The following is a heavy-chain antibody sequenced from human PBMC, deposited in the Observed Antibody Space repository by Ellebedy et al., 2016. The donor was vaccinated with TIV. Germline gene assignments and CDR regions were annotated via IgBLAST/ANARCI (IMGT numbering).Heavy chain of an antibody. D-gene: IGHD3-10*01. V-gene: IGHV1-18*01. CDR1: GGTFSSYA. CDR3: ARVTSQSENYYGSGSSIPYYFDY. CDR2: ISAYNGNT. J-gene: IGHJ4*02. Sequence: ASVKVSCKASGGTFSSYAISWVRQAPGQGLEWMGWISAYNGNTNYAQKLQGRVTMTTDTSTSTAYMELRSLRSDDTAVYYCARVTSQSENYYGSGSSIPYYFDYWGQGTLVTVSS.